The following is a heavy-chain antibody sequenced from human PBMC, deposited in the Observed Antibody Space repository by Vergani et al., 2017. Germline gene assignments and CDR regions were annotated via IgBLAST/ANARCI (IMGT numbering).Heavy chain of an antibody. V-gene: IGHV4-30-4*01. D-gene: IGHD2-15*01. Sequence: QLQLQESGPGLVKPSETLSLTCTVSGGSISSGDYYWSWIRQPPGKGLEWIGYIYYSGSTYYNPSLKSRVTISVDTSKNQFSLKLSSVTAADTAVYYCATNLGYCSGGSCYNWFDPWGQGTLVTVSS. J-gene: IGHJ5*02. CDR2: IYYSGST. CDR3: ATNLGYCSGGSCYNWFDP. CDR1: GGSISSGDYY.